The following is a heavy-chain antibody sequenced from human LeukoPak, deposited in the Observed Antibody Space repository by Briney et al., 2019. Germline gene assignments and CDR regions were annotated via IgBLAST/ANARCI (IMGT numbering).Heavy chain of an antibody. CDR1: GFGFSSYS. Sequence: GGSLRLSCAASGFGFSSYSMNWVRQSPGKRLEWVSYISSSSVTIDYADSVKGRFTISRDNAKNSLHLQMNSLRAEDTAVYYCARIAYSDYVPYYSYYMDIWGKGTTVTVSS. D-gene: IGHD4-11*01. CDR2: ISSSSVTI. V-gene: IGHV3-48*01. J-gene: IGHJ6*03. CDR3: ARIAYSDYVPYYSYYMDI.